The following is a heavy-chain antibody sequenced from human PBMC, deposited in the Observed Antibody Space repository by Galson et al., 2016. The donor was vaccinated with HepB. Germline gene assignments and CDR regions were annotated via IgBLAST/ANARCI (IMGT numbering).Heavy chain of an antibody. CDR1: GFLFSSYG. CDR2: IDEDGSET. J-gene: IGHJ4*02. Sequence: LRLSCAASGFLFSSYGMNWVRQAEGRGLTYIAHIDEDGSETSYADSVKGRFTISRDNAMDTVYLQMDRLRADDTGVYFCAKGGPEGTGTLDSWGQGTQVTVSS. V-gene: IGHV3-74*01. D-gene: IGHD1-1*01. CDR3: AKGGPEGTGTLDS.